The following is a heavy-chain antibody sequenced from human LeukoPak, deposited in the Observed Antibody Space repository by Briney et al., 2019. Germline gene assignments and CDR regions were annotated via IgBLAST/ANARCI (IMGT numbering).Heavy chain of an antibody. D-gene: IGHD1/OR15-1a*01. J-gene: IGHJ4*02. CDR2: ISSNGGST. Sequence: GGSLRLSCSASGFTFSSYAMHWVRQAPGKGLEYVSGISSNGGSTYYADSVKGRFTISRDNSKNTLYLQMRSLRSDDTAVYYCVKDYNWNIFHYWGQGTLVTVSS. CDR1: GFTFSSYA. CDR3: VKDYNWNIFHY. V-gene: IGHV3-64D*09.